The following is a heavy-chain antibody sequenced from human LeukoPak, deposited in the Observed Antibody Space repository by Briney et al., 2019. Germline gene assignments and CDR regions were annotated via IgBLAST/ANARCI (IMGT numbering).Heavy chain of an antibody. D-gene: IGHD3-22*01. CDR2: IYYSGST. V-gene: IGHV4-59*08. J-gene: IGHJ3*02. CDR1: GGSISRYY. Sequence: SETLSLTCTVSGGSISRYYWSWIRQPPGKGLEWIGYIYYSGSTNYNPSLKSRVTISVDTSKNQFSLKLSSVTAADTAVYYCARQADYYDSSGYYYGPAFDIWGQGTMVTVSS. CDR3: ARQADYYDSSGYYYGPAFDI.